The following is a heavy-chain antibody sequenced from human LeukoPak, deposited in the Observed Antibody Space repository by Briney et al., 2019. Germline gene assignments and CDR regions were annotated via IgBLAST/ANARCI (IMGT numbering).Heavy chain of an antibody. D-gene: IGHD5-18*01. CDR3: ARGPYTYGFG. CDR2: TYYSGST. V-gene: IGHV4-59*01. J-gene: IGHJ4*02. CDR1: GDSINRYY. Sequence: SETLSLTCAVSGDSINRYYSSWVRQPPGKGLEWVGYTYYSGSTNCNPSLKSRVPISVDTSKNQISLNLSAVTAADTAMYYCARGPYTYGFGWGQGTLVTVS.